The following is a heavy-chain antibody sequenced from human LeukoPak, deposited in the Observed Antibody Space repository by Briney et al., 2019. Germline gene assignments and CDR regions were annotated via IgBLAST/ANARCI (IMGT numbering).Heavy chain of an antibody. J-gene: IGHJ6*02. CDR1: GGSVSSYY. CDR2: IYYSGST. V-gene: IGHV4-59*02. CDR3: ARDDWNYGSSMDV. D-gene: IGHD1-7*01. Sequence: SETLSLTCTVSGGSVSSYYWSWIRQPPGKGLEWIGYIYYSGSTNYNPSLKSRVTISVDTSKNQFSLKLSSVTAADTAVYHCARDDWNYGSSMDVWGQGTTVTVSS.